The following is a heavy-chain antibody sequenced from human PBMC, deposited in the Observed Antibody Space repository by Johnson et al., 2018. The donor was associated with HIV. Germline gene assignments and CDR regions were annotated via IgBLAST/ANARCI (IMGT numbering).Heavy chain of an antibody. CDR3: ARDSIICYAWAFDM. V-gene: IGHV3-7*05. J-gene: IGHJ3*02. CDR2: MNQGASEK. CDR1: GFTFSNYY. D-gene: IGHD2-2*01. Sequence: VQLVESGGGLVQPGESLRLSCAASGFTFSNYYMSWVRQAQGKGLEWVANMNQGASEKNYVDSVKGRFTISRDNAKNSLYLQMNSLRPEDTAVYFCARDSIICYAWAFDMWGQGTMVTVSA.